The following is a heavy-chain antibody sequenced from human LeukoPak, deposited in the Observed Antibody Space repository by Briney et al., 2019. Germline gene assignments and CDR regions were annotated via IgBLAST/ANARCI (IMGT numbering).Heavy chain of an antibody. Sequence: GGSLRLSCAASGFSFSSYGMHWVRQAPGKGLEWVAVIWYDGSNKYHADSVKGRFTISRDNSKNTLYLQMNSLRAEDTAVYYCARLGYCSSSSCYGGHGMDDWGQGTTVSVSS. CDR2: IWYDGSNK. D-gene: IGHD2-2*01. V-gene: IGHV3-33*01. J-gene: IGHJ6*02. CDR3: ARLGYCSSSSCYGGHGMDD. CDR1: GFSFSSYG.